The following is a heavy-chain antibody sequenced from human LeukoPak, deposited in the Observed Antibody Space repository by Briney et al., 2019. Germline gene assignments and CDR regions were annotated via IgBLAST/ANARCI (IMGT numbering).Heavy chain of an antibody. CDR2: MNPNSGNT. CDR1: GYTFTNYE. CDR3: ARRYDFWSGYQLYYYYGMDV. D-gene: IGHD3-3*01. V-gene: IGHV1-8*01. Sequence: ASVKVSCKASGYTFTNYEINWVRQATGQGLERMGWMNPNSGNTGYAQKFQGRVTMTRNTSISTAYMELSSLRSEDTAVYYCARRYDFWSGYQLYYYYGMDVWGQGTTVTVSS. J-gene: IGHJ6*02.